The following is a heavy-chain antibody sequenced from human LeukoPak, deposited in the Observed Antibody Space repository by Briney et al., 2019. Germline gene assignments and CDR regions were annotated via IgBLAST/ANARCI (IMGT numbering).Heavy chain of an antibody. CDR1: GGSISSYY. J-gene: IGHJ5*02. V-gene: IGHV4-4*07. CDR2: IYTSGST. D-gene: IGHD3-10*01. Sequence: PSETLSLTCTVSGGSISSYYWSWIRQPAGKGLEWIGRIYTSGSTNYNPSLKSRVTMSVDTSKNQFSLKLSSVTAADTAVYYCARDQSRSITMVRGAQFDPWGQGTLVTVSS. CDR3: ARDQSRSITMVRGAQFDP.